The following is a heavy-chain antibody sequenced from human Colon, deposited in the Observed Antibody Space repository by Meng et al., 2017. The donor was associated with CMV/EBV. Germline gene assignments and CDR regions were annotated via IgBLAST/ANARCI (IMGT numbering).Heavy chain of an antibody. CDR1: GFTFSHYE. CDR2: INASGGDI. D-gene: IGHD4-17*01. CDR3: ARERSPDV. V-gene: IGHV3-48*03. Sequence: GESLKISCVVSGFTFSHYEMNWVRQAPGKGLEWVSHINASGGDIYYADSARGRFTISRDNAKNSLYLQMNSLRAEDTAVYYCARERSPDVWGQGTTVTVSS. J-gene: IGHJ6*02.